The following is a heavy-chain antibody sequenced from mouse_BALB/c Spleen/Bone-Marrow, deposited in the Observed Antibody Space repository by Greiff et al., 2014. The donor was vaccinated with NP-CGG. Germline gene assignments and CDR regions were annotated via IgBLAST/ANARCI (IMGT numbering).Heavy chain of an antibody. CDR1: GFSLTTYG. CDR3: ARKGYTGYFDV. V-gene: IGHV2-2*02. J-gene: IGHJ1*01. CDR2: IWSGGGT. Sequence: QVQLQQSGPGLVKPSQSLSITCTVSGFSLTTYGLHWVRQSPGKGLEWLGVIWSGGGTEYNAAFISRLIITKDNSKSQVFFKMNSLQTNDTAMYYCARKGYTGYFDVWGAGTTVTVSS. D-gene: IGHD2-2*01.